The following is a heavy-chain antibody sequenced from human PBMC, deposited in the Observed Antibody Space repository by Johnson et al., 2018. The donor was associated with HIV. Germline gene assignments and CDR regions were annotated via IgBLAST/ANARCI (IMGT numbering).Heavy chain of an antibody. CDR3: ATLWFGEVSVYDAFDV. D-gene: IGHD3-10*01. CDR2: ISYDGRDA. V-gene: IGHV3-30*04. J-gene: IGHJ3*01. CDR1: GFAFSSYA. Sequence: QVQLVESGGGVVQPGTSLRLSCTASGFAFSSYALHWVRQAPGKGLEWVAVISYDGRDAYYADSVKGRFTSSRDNSKNTLYLQMNSLRPEDSAVYYCATLWFGEVSVYDAFDVWGQGTMVTVYS.